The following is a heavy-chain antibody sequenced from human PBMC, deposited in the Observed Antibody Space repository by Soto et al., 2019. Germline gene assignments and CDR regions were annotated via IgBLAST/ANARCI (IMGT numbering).Heavy chain of an antibody. J-gene: IGHJ4*02. Sequence: QVQLVQSVAEVKKPGSSVKVSCKASGGTFSTYGINWVRLAPGQGLEWMGWIIPKFGTTKNAQKFQGRVTLTADESTNTAYMELKYLRSEDTAVYFCAREVDPYYGGNSLSLDYWGQGTLVTVSS. CDR3: AREVDPYYGGNSLSLDY. CDR1: GGTFSTYG. V-gene: IGHV1-69*13. CDR2: IIPKFGTT. D-gene: IGHD4-17*01.